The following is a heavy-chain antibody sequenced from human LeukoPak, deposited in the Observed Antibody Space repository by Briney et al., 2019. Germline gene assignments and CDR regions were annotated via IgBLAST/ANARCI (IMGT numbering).Heavy chain of an antibody. CDR1: GFTFSSYW. V-gene: IGHV3-7*03. CDR3: ARARGSGWLDFDC. CDR2: IKQDGSEK. D-gene: IGHD6-19*01. J-gene: IGHJ4*02. Sequence: GGSLRLSCAASGFTFSSYWMSWVRQAPGKGLEWVANIKQDGSEKYYVDSVKGRFTISRDNAKNSLYLQMNSLRAEDTAVYYCARARGSGWLDFDCWGQGTLVTVSS.